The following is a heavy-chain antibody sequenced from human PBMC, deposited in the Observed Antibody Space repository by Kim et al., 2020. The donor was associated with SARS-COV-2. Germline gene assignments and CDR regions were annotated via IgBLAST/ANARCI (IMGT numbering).Heavy chain of an antibody. D-gene: IGHD3-10*02. CDR3: AREQGVRGVIGIDF. J-gene: IGHJ4*02. CDR1: GFRFSYYA. V-gene: IGHV3-30*03. Sequence: GGSLRLSCAASGFRFSYYAIHWVRQAPGKGLEWVALMSYDGTTKYYTDSVKGRFTVSRDNSNNTLYLQMNSLRPDDTAVYFCAREQGVRGVIGIDFWGQGTLVTVSS. CDR2: MSYDGTTK.